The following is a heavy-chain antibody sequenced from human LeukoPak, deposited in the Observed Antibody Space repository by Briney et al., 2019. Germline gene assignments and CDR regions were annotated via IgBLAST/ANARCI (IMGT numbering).Heavy chain of an antibody. J-gene: IGHJ4*02. CDR3: ARSGSGGSGSYFDY. CDR1: GYTFTGYY. Sequence: ASVKVSCKASGYTFTGYYMHWVRQAPGQGLEWMGWINPNSGGTNYAQKFQGWVTMTRDTSISTAYMELSRLRSGDTAVYYCARSGSGGSGSYFDYWGQGTLVTVSS. V-gene: IGHV1-2*04. D-gene: IGHD3-10*01. CDR2: INPNSGGT.